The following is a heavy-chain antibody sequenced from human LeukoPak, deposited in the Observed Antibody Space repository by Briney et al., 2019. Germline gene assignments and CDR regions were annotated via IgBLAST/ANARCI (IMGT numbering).Heavy chain of an antibody. Sequence: TSETLSLTCAVYGGSFSGSYWSWLRQSPGKGLEWIGEINHSGSTNYNPSLKSRVTISKDTSKNQFSLKLSSVNAADTAEYYCARGGWVLVGAFDIWGQGTMVTVSS. D-gene: IGHD6-6*01. J-gene: IGHJ3*02. CDR2: INHSGST. CDR3: ARGGWVLVGAFDI. V-gene: IGHV4-34*01. CDR1: GGSFSGSY.